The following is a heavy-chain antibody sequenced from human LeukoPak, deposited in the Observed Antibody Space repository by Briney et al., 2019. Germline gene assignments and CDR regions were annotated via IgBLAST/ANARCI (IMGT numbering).Heavy chain of an antibody. D-gene: IGHD3-3*01. J-gene: IGHJ5*02. V-gene: IGHV3-7*01. CDR3: ARDPYYDFWSGYYTGSWSDP. Sequence: RLSXXXXGFTLSSYWMRGVREARGKGVEGXXXXXQEGXEKYCVDSVKGRFTISRDNAKNSVYVKMNSLRAEDTAVYYCARDPYYDFWSGYYTGSWSDPWGQGTLVTVSS. CDR1: GFTLSSYW. CDR2: XXQEGXEK.